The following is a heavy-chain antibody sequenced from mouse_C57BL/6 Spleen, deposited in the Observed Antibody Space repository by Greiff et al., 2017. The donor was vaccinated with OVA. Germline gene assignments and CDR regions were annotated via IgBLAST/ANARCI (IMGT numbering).Heavy chain of an antibody. CDR3: ARRRYGNFFFDY. CDR2: IDPSDSYT. Sequence: QVQLQQPGAELVKPGASVKLSCKASGYTFTSYWMQWVKQRPGQGLEWIGEIDPSDSYTNYNQKFKGKATLTVDTSSSTAYMQLSSLTSEDSAVYYCARRRYGNFFFDYWGQGTTLTVSS. J-gene: IGHJ2*01. V-gene: IGHV1-50*01. CDR1: GYTFTSYW. D-gene: IGHD2-10*02.